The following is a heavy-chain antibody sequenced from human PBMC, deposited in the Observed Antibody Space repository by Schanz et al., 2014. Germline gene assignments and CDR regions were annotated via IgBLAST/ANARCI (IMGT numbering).Heavy chain of an antibody. CDR1: RFTVTNAW. CDR3: VSQTGSPNY. J-gene: IGHJ4*02. CDR2: IKHDGSVK. V-gene: IGHV3-7*02. D-gene: IGHD6-13*01. Sequence: EVQLVESGGGLVQPGGSLRLSCAASRFTVTNAWMSWVRQAPGKGPEWVANIKHDGSVKDYVDSVEGRFTISRDNAKRSLFLQMNSLRVEDTAVYFCVSQTGSPNYWGQGTLVTVSS.